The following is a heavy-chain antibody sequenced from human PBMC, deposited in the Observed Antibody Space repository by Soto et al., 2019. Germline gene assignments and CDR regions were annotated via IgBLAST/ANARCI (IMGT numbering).Heavy chain of an antibody. V-gene: IGHV3-74*01. J-gene: IGHJ5*02. CDR3: ARGRVGVTIFGVVIMKCRENWFDP. CDR1: GFTFSSYW. D-gene: IGHD3-3*01. Sequence: GGSLRLSCAASGFTFSSYWMHWVRQAPGKGLVWVSRINSDGSSTSYADSVKGRFTIYRDNAKNTLYLQMNSLRAEDTAVYYCARGRVGVTIFGVVIMKCRENWFDPWGQGTLVTVSS. CDR2: INSDGSST.